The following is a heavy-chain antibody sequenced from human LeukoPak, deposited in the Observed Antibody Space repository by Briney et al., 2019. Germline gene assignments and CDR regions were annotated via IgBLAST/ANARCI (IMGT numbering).Heavy chain of an antibody. V-gene: IGHV4-61*02. CDR2: IYTSGST. Sequence: SETLSLTCTVSGGSISSGSYYWSWIRQPAGKGLEWIGRIYTSGSTNYNPSLKSRVTISVDTSKNQFSLRLSSVTAADTAVYYCAREDVLMVYASAFDIWGQGTMVTVSS. CDR3: AREDVLMVYASAFDI. CDR1: GGSISSGSYY. D-gene: IGHD2-8*01. J-gene: IGHJ3*02.